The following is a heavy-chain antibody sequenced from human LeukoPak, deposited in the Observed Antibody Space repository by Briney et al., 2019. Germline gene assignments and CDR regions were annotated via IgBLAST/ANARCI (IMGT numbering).Heavy chain of an antibody. CDR1: GYIFTIYW. J-gene: IGHJ4*02. D-gene: IGHD1-26*01. CDR2: IYPGDSDT. CDR3: ARGPLASGSHFDY. Sequence: GESLKISCKGSGYIFTIYWIAWVRQMPGKGLEYMGAIYPGDSDTRYSPSFQGQVTISADKSISTAYLQWSSLKASDTAMYYCARGPLASGSHFDYWGQGTLVTVSS. V-gene: IGHV5-51*01.